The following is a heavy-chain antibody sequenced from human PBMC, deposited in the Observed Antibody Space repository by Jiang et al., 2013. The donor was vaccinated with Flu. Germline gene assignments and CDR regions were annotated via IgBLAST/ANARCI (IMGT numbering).Heavy chain of an antibody. V-gene: IGHV3-15*07. CDR2: IKSKTDGGTT. CDR1: GFTFSNAW. Sequence: VQLLESGGGLVKPGGSLRLSCAASGFTFSNAWMNWVRQAPGKGLEWVGRIKSKTDGGTTDYAAPVKGRFTISRDDSKNTLYLQMNSLKTEDSAVYYCTTDRVYYDSSGYYEDAFDIWGQGTMVTVSS. D-gene: IGHD3-22*01. J-gene: IGHJ3*02. CDR3: TTDRVYYDSSGYYEDAFDI.